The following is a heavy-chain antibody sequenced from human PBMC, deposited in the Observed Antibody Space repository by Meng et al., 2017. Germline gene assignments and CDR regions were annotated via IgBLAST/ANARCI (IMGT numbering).Heavy chain of an antibody. Sequence: GESLKISCAASGFTFSSYWMSWVRQAPGKGLEWVANIKQDGSEKYYVDSVKGRFTISRDNAKNSLYLQMNSLRAEDTAVYYCARVDIVVVIAATSPRAAFDIWGQGTMVTVSS. CDR1: GFTFSSYW. V-gene: IGHV3-7*04. CDR3: ARVDIVVVIAATSPRAAFDI. D-gene: IGHD2-15*01. CDR2: IKQDGSEK. J-gene: IGHJ3*02.